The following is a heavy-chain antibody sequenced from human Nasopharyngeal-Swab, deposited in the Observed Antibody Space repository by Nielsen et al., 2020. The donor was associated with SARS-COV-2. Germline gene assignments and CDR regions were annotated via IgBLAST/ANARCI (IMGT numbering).Heavy chain of an antibody. CDR2: NSGYNGDT. V-gene: IGHV1-18*01. CDR3: ARDIEEWLVVPSLSFDF. Sequence: ASVKVSCKASGYTFSSYGSTWVRQARGKGLEWLRWNSGYNGDTNYAQKIQGRVSMTTDTSTSTAYMELRSLRSDDTAVYYCARDIEEWLVVPSLSFDFWGQGTLVTVSS. D-gene: IGHD3-3*01. CDR1: GYTFSSYG. J-gene: IGHJ4*02.